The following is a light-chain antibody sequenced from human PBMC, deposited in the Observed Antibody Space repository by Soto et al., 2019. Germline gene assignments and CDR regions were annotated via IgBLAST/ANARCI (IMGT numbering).Light chain of an antibody. J-gene: IGKJ5*01. CDR1: QSVSRGY. CDR3: QQYGSTPIS. V-gene: IGKV3-20*01. Sequence: EIVLTQSPGTLSLSPGERATLSCRASQSVSRGYLAWFQQKPGQAPRLLISGASSRATGITDRFSGSGSGTDFTLTINRLEAEDFAVYYCQQYGSTPISFGQGTRLEIK. CDR2: GAS.